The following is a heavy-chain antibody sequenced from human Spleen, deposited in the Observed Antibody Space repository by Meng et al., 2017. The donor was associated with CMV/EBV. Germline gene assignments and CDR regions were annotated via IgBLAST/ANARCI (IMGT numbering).Heavy chain of an antibody. D-gene: IGHD5-24*01. Sequence: GESLKISCAASGFTFSNYAMTWVRQTPEKGLEWVATISPSGLGTYYASSVKGRFTISIDSSKNTLHLQMNSLSVDDTAVYFCARSRATIYYFDSWGQGTLVTVSS. CDR3: ARSRATIYYFDS. CDR2: ISPSGLGT. J-gene: IGHJ4*02. CDR1: GFTFSNYA. V-gene: IGHV3-23*01.